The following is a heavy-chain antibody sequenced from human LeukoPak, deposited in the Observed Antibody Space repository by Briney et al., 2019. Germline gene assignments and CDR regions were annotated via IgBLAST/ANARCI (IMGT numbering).Heavy chain of an antibody. D-gene: IGHD2-2*01. CDR3: ATDVERYQQPPHSDAFNI. J-gene: IGHJ3*02. Sequence: ASVKVSCKASGYTFTSYGISWVRQAPGQGLEWMGWISAYNGNTNYAQKLQGRVTMTTDTSTSTAYMELRSLRSDATAVHYCATDVERYQQPPHSDAFNIWGQGTMVTVSS. CDR2: ISAYNGNT. CDR1: GYTFTSYG. V-gene: IGHV1-18*01.